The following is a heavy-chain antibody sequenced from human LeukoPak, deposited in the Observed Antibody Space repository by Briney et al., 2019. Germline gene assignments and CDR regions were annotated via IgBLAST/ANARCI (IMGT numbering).Heavy chain of an antibody. V-gene: IGHV3-21*01. J-gene: IGHJ5*02. Sequence: GGSLRLSCVASGFTFSSYDMNWVRQAPGKGLEWVFSISSTSNYINYADSVKGRFTISRDNAKSSLYLQMNSLRVDDTAVYYCARTVFGAYNWFDPWGQGALVTVSS. CDR3: ARTVFGAYNWFDP. CDR1: GFTFSSYD. D-gene: IGHD3-3*01. CDR2: ISSTSNYI.